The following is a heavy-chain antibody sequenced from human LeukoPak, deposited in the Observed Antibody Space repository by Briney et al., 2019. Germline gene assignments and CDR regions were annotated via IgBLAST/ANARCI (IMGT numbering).Heavy chain of an antibody. CDR3: ARDYGGNSQPNYYFDY. CDR2: INPSGGST. CDR1: GYTFTSYY. D-gene: IGHD4-23*01. J-gene: IGHJ4*02. V-gene: IGHV1-46*01. Sequence: GVSVKVSCKASGYTFTSYYMHWVRQAPGQGLGWMGIINPSGGSTSYAQKFQGRVTMTRDTSTSTVYMELSSLRSEDTAVYYCARDYGGNSQPNYYFDYWGQGTLVTVSS.